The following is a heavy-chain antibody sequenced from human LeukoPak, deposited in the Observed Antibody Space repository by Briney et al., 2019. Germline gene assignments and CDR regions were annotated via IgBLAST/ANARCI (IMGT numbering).Heavy chain of an antibody. Sequence: PGGSLRLSCAASGFTFSSYAMSWVRQAPGKGLEWVSAISGSGGSTYYADSVKGRFTISRDNSKDTLYLQMNSLRAEDTAVYYCAKAMSYDFWSGYSHYFDYWGQGTLVTVSS. J-gene: IGHJ4*02. D-gene: IGHD3-3*01. CDR1: GFTFSSYA. CDR3: AKAMSYDFWSGYSHYFDY. V-gene: IGHV3-23*01. CDR2: ISGSGGST.